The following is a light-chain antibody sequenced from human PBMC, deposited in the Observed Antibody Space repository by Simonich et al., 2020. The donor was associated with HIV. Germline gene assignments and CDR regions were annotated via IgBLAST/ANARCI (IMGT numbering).Light chain of an antibody. CDR1: SSDVGAYKY. Sequence: QSALSQPRSVSGSPGQSVTISCTGTSSDVGAYKYVSWYQHHPGKAPKLMIYDVNNRPSRVSNRFSGSKSGNTASLTISGLQAEDEADYYCCSYAGGSTVWVFGGGTKLTVL. V-gene: IGLV2-11*01. CDR3: CSYAGGSTVWV. CDR2: DVN. J-gene: IGLJ3*02.